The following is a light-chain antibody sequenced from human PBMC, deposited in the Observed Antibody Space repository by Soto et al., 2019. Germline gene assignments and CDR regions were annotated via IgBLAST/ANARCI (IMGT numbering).Light chain of an antibody. V-gene: IGKV1-39*01. Sequence: DIQMTQSPSSPSASVGDRVTITCRASQSIGIYLNWYQQKPGKAPKLLIYAASKLQSGVSSRFSGSASGTDYTLSISSLQPEDFATYFCQQTDSAPSFGGGTKVEMK. CDR1: QSIGIY. CDR2: AAS. J-gene: IGKJ4*01. CDR3: QQTDSAPS.